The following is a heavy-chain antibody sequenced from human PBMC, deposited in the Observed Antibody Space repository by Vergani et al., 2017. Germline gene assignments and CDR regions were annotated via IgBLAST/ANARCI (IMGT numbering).Heavy chain of an antibody. D-gene: IGHD6-19*01. CDR3: ARFLAVGKSPDDY. V-gene: IGHV3-48*03. CDR2: ISSSGSTI. J-gene: IGHJ4*02. CDR1: GFTFSSYE. Sequence: EVQLVESGGGLVQPGGSLRLSCAASGFTFSSYEMNWVRQAPGKGLEWVSYISSSGSTIYYADSVKGRFTISRDNAKNSLYLQMNSLRADDTAVYYCARFLAVGKSPDDYWGQGTLVTVSS.